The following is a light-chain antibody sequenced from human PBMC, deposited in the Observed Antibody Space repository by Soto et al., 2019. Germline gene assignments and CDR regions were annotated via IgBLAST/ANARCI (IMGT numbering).Light chain of an antibody. Sequence: EIVMTQSPATLSVSPGQRATLSCRASQSITNNHLALYQQKPGQAPRLLIYGASSRATGVPPRFSGSGSGTEFTLNISSLQSEDFALYYCQQYSNWPRGTFGQGTKLQIK. CDR1: QSITNN. J-gene: IGKJ2*01. CDR3: QQYSNWPRGT. V-gene: IGKV3-15*01. CDR2: GAS.